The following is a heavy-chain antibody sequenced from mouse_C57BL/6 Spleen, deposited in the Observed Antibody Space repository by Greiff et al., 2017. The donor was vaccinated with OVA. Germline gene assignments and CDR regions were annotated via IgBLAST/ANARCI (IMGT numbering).Heavy chain of an antibody. CDR1: GFNIKDYY. CDR2: IDPEDGET. V-gene: IGHV14-2*01. CDR3: AREGVVSDSSAWFAY. Sequence: EVKLMESGAELVKPGASVKLSCTASGFNIKDYYMHWVKQRTEQGLEWIGRIDPEDGETKYAPKFQGKATITADTSSNTAYLQLSSLTSEDTAVYYCAREGVVSDSSAWFAYWGQGTLVTVSA. D-gene: IGHD6-2*01. J-gene: IGHJ3*01.